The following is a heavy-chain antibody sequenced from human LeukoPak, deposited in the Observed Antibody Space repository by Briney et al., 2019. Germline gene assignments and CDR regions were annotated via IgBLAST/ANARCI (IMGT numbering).Heavy chain of an antibody. J-gene: IGHJ2*01. V-gene: IGHV1-69*13. CDR2: IIPIFGTA. CDR1: GGTFSSYA. CDR3: ARSLEDPIFGVVPHTIPVHYWYFDL. Sequence: ASVKVSCKASGGTFSSYAICWVRQAPGQGLEWMGGIIPIFGTANYAQKFQGRVTITADESTSTAYMELSSLRSEDTAVYYCARSLEDPIFGVVPHTIPVHYWYFDLWGRGTLVTVSS. D-gene: IGHD3-3*01.